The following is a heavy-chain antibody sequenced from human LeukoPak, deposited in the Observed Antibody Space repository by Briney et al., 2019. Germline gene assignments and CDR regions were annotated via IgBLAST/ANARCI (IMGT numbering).Heavy chain of an antibody. J-gene: IGHJ4*02. V-gene: IGHV3-23*01. D-gene: IGHD5-24*01. CDR1: TFTFSSYA. CDR2: ISGSGGST. Sequence: GGSLRLSCAASTFTFSSYAMSWVRQAPGKGLEWVSAISGSGGSTYYADSVKGRFTISRDNSKSTLYLQMNSLRAEDTAVYYCAWLEMATIRGDFDYWGQGTLVTVSS. CDR3: AWLEMATIRGDFDY.